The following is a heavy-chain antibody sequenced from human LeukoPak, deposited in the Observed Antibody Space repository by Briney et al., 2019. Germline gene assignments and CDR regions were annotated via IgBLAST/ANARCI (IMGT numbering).Heavy chain of an antibody. V-gene: IGHV3-23*01. J-gene: IGHJ5*02. CDR3: AKDHGGCSGGSRYSGWFDP. CDR2: ISGSGGST. CDR1: GFTFSSYA. D-gene: IGHD2-15*01. Sequence: HAGGSLRLSCAASGFTFSSYAMSWVRQAPGKGLEWVSAISGSGGSTYYADSVKGRFTISRDNSKNTLYLRMNSLRAEDTAVYYCAKDHGGCSGGSRYSGWFDPWGQGTLVTVSS.